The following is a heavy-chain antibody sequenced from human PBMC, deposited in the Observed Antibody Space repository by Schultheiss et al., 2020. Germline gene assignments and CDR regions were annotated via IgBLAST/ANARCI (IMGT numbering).Heavy chain of an antibody. Sequence: GGSLRLSCAASGFTFSNAWMNWVRQAPGKGLEWVSVIYSSGSTYYADSVKGRFTISRDNSKNTLYLQMNSLRAEDTAVYYCAREPVAGYYYYGMDVWGQGTTVTVSS. CDR3: AREPVAGYYYYGMDV. V-gene: IGHV3-53*01. CDR1: GFTFSNAW. CDR2: IYSSGST. J-gene: IGHJ6*02. D-gene: IGHD6-19*01.